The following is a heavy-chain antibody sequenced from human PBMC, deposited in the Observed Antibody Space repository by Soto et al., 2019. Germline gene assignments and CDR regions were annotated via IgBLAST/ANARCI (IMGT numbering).Heavy chain of an antibody. CDR2: ISGGSSYI. CDR1: GFTFSSYF. Sequence: PGGSLRLSCASSGFTFSSYFMNWVRQAPGKGLEWVSSISGGSSYIYYADSVKGRFTISRDNAKNSLYLQMNSLRAEDTAVYYCARTGVHCSSTSCSYYYYMDVWGKGTTVTVSS. J-gene: IGHJ6*03. D-gene: IGHD2-2*01. CDR3: ARTGVHCSSTSCSYYYYMDV. V-gene: IGHV3-21*01.